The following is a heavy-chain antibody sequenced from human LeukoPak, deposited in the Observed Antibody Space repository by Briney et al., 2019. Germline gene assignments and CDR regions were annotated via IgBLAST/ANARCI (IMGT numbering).Heavy chain of an antibody. CDR3: ARLHARREGYNYYFDY. CDR1: GGSISSNIYY. V-gene: IGHV4-39*01. Sequence: SETLSLTCTVSGGSISSNIYYWGWIRQPPGKGLEWIGNIYYSGSTYYNPSLKSRVTISVDTSKNQFSLKVSSVTAADTAVYYCARLHARREGYNYYFDYWGQGIPVTVSS. D-gene: IGHD5-24*01. CDR2: IYYSGST. J-gene: IGHJ4*02.